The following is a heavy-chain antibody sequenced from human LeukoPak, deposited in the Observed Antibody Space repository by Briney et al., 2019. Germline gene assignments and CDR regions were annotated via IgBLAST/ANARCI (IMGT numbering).Heavy chain of an antibody. CDR3: ARDRKGYCSSTSCYPTDY. CDR2: IWYDGSNK. V-gene: IGHV3-33*01. CDR1: GFTLSSYG. J-gene: IGHJ4*02. Sequence: GGSLRLSCAASGFTLSSYGMHWVRQAPGKGLEWVAVIWYDGSNKYYADSVKGRFTISRDNSKNTLYLQMNSLRAEDTAVYYCARDRKGYCSSTSCYPTDYWGQGTLVTVSS. D-gene: IGHD2-2*01.